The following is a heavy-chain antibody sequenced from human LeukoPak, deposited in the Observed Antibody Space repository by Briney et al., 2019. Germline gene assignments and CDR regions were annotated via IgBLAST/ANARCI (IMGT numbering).Heavy chain of an antibody. Sequence: ASVKVSCKASGYTFTGYYMHWVRQAPGQGLEWMGWISAYNGNTNYAQKLQGRVTMTTDTSTSTAYMELRSLRSDDTAVYYCARDLSGGDCYSGCYFDYWGQGTLVTVSS. CDR3: ARDLSGGDCYSGCYFDY. D-gene: IGHD2-21*01. CDR1: GYTFTGYY. CDR2: ISAYNGNT. V-gene: IGHV1-18*04. J-gene: IGHJ4*02.